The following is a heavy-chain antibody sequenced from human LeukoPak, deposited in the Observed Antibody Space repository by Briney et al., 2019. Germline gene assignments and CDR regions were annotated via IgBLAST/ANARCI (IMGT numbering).Heavy chain of an antibody. CDR2: TYYRPKWYN. V-gene: IGHV6-1*01. Sequence: SQTLSLTCAISGDTISSNSASWNWIRQSPSRGLEWLGRTYYRPKWYNDYPESVNSRITINPYTSKNQFSLQLNSVTPEDTAVYYCARDAPGFWSGYVFCGQGTLVIVSS. CDR1: GDTISSNSAS. CDR3: ARDAPGFWSGYVF. D-gene: IGHD3-3*01. J-gene: IGHJ4*02.